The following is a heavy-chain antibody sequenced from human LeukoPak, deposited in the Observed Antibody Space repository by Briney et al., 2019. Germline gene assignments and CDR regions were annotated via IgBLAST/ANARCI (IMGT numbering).Heavy chain of an antibody. D-gene: IGHD2/OR15-2a*01. CDR3: ASSSSADPQLDP. V-gene: IGHV4-34*01. Sequence: SETLSLTCAVYGGSFNNYYWNWIRQPPGKGLEWIGEINHSGSTKYNPSLKSRLTISVDTSKNQFSLKVTSVTAADTAVYYCASSSSADPQLDPWGQGTLVTVSS. CDR1: GGSFNNYY. J-gene: IGHJ5*02. CDR2: INHSGST.